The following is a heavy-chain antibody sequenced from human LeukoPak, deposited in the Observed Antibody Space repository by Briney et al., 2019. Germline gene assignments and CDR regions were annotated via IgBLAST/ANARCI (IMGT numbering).Heavy chain of an antibody. Sequence: GASVKVSCKASGYTFTGYYMHWVRQAPGQGLEWMGWINPNSGGTNYAQKFQGRVTMTRDTSISTAYMELSRLRSDDTAVYYCARELSYSSSWYWFDPWGQGTLVTVSS. V-gene: IGHV1-2*02. CDR3: ARELSYSSSWYWFDP. CDR1: GYTFTGYY. J-gene: IGHJ5*02. CDR2: INPNSGGT. D-gene: IGHD6-13*01.